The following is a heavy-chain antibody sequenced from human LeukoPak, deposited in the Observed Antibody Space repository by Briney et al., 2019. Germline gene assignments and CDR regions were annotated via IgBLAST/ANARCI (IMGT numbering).Heavy chain of an antibody. V-gene: IGHV4-59*01. CDR2: IYYSGST. CDR1: GGSISSYN. CDR3: AREGHPPVTVTKGSLFI. J-gene: IGHJ4*02. Sequence: SETLSLTCTVSGGSISSYNWNWIRQPPGKGLEWIGYIYYSGSTDYNPSLKSRVTISVDTSKNQFSLKLSSVTAADTAVYYCAREGHPPVTVTKGSLFIWGQGTLVTVSS. D-gene: IGHD4-17*01.